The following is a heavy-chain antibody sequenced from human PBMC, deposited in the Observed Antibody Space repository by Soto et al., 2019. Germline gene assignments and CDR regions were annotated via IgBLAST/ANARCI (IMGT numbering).Heavy chain of an antibody. CDR3: AHRPTYCSCGSCYSGFDY. J-gene: IGHJ4*02. CDR1: GFSLSTSGVG. V-gene: IGHV2-5*02. CDR2: IYWDDDK. D-gene: IGHD2-15*01. Sequence: QITLKESGPTLVKPTQTLTLTCTFSGFSLSTSGVGVGWIRQPPGKALEWLALIYWDDDKRYSPSLKSRLTITKDTSKNQVVLTMTHMDPVDTATYYCAHRPTYCSCGSCYSGFDYWGQGTLVTVSS.